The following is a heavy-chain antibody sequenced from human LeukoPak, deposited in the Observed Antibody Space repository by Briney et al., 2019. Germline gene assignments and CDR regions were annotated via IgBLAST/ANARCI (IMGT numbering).Heavy chain of an antibody. CDR1: GGSISSSSYY. D-gene: IGHD3-10*01. CDR3: ARQGPGSFGYLDY. Sequence: PSETLSLTCTVSGGSISSSSYYWGWIRQPPGKGLEWIGSIYYSGSTYYNPSLKSRVTISVDTSKNQFSLKLSSVTAADTAVYYGARQGPGSFGYLDYWGKGTLSPSPQ. CDR2: IYYSGST. J-gene: IGHJ4*02. V-gene: IGHV4-39*07.